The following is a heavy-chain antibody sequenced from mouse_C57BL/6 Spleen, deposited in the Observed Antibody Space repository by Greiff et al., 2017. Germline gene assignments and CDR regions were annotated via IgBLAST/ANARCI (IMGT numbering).Heavy chain of an antibody. Sequence: VQLQQSGAELVRPGASVKLSCTASGFNIKDDYMHWVKQRPEQGLEWIGWIDPENGDTEYASKFQGKATITADTSSNTAYLQLSSLTSEDTAVYYCATMGTTWFDYWGQGTTLTVSS. D-gene: IGHD2-2*01. J-gene: IGHJ2*01. CDR3: ATMGTTWFDY. V-gene: IGHV14-4*01. CDR1: GFNIKDDY. CDR2: IDPENGDT.